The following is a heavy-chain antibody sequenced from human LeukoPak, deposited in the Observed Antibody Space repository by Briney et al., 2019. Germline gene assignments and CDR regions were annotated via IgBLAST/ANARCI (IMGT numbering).Heavy chain of an antibody. D-gene: IGHD5-18*01. CDR2: INHSGST. Sequence: SETLSLTCAVYGGSFSGYYWSWIRQPPGKGLEWIGEINHSGSTNYNPSLESRVTISVDTSKNQFSLKLSSVTAADTAVYYCARARRVYSYGPTFDYWGQGTLVTVSS. J-gene: IGHJ4*02. V-gene: IGHV4-34*01. CDR3: ARARRVYSYGPTFDY. CDR1: GGSFSGYY.